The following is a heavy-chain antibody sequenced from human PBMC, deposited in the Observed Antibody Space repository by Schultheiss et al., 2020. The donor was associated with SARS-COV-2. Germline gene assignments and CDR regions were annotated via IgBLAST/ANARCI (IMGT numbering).Heavy chain of an antibody. V-gene: IGHV3-33*08. CDR2: IWYDGSNK. CDR3: ARGLYDSSGYRHLPDY. D-gene: IGHD3-22*01. J-gene: IGHJ4*02. Sequence: GGSLRLSCAASGFTFDDYAMHWVRQAPGKGLEWVAVIWYDGSNKYYADSVKGRFTISRDNSKNTLYLQMNSLRAEDTAVYYCARGLYDSSGYRHLPDYWGQGTPVTVSS. CDR1: GFTFDDYA.